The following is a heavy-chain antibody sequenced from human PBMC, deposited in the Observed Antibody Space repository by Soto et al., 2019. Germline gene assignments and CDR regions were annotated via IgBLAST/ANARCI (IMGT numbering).Heavy chain of an antibody. J-gene: IGHJ4*02. D-gene: IGHD5-18*01. Sequence: GASVKVSSKASGYTFTSYYMHRVRQAPGQGLEWMGIINPSGGSTSYAQKLQGRVTITADESTSTAYMELSSLISEDTAVYYCASLGYSFSYWGQGTLVTVSS. CDR1: GYTFTSYY. CDR3: ASLGYSFSY. CDR2: INPSGGST. V-gene: IGHV1-46*01.